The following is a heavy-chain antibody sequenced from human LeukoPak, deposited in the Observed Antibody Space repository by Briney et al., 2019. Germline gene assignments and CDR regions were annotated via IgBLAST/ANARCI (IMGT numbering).Heavy chain of an antibody. CDR1: GYSFTKNW. Sequence: GESLQISCKGSGYSFTKNWIAWVRQLPGRGLEWMGIIFPSDSDIKYSPSFQGQVTISADKSINTAYLQWSSLKASDTAMYYCVRGDYGGFWGQGTLVTVSS. V-gene: IGHV5-51*01. CDR2: IFPSDSDI. D-gene: IGHD3-16*01. CDR3: VRGDYGGF. J-gene: IGHJ4*02.